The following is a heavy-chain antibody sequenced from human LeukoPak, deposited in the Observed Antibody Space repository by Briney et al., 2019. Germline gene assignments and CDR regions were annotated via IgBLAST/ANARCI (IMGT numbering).Heavy chain of an antibody. D-gene: IGHD6-13*01. J-gene: IGHJ4*02. CDR3: ARESIAAAGDY. CDR2: INHNGNVN. V-gene: IGHV3-7*01. CDR1: GFTFSSYW. Sequence: GGSLRLSCAASGFTFSSYWMNWARQAPGKGLEWVASINHNGNVNYYADSVKGRFTISRDNAKNLLYLQMNSLRAEDTAVYYCARESIAAAGDYWGQGTLVTVSS.